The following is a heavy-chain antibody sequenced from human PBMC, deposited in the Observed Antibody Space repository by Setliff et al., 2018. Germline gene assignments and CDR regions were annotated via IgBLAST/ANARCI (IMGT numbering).Heavy chain of an antibody. V-gene: IGHV3-7*03. J-gene: IGHJ6*03. CDR2: IRPDGSET. D-gene: IGHD3-22*01. CDR1: GFTFGSFY. Sequence: GGSLRLSCAASGFTFGSFYMTWVRQAPGKGLEWVANIRPDGSETGSVDSVKGRFTISRDEAKNSLYLQMNSLRAEDTAVYFCSKGEYYYDSSGWAFYYYYMDVWGKGTTVTVSS. CDR3: SKGEYYYDSSGWAFYYYYMDV.